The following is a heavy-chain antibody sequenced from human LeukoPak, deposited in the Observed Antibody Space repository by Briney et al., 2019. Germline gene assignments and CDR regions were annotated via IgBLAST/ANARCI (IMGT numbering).Heavy chain of an antibody. CDR3: ARGLIWYYDSSGYPVGAFDI. D-gene: IGHD3-22*01. Sequence: GGSLRLSCAASGFTFSSYAMHWVRQAPGKGLEYVSAISSNGGSTYYANSVKGRFTISRDNSKNTLYLQMGSLRAEDMAVYYCARGLIWYYDSSGYPVGAFDIWGQGTMVAVSS. V-gene: IGHV3-64*01. J-gene: IGHJ3*02. CDR1: GFTFSSYA. CDR2: ISSNGGST.